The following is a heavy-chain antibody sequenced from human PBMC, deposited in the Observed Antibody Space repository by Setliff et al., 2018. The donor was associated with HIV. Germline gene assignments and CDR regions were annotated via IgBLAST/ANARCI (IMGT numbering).Heavy chain of an antibody. J-gene: IGHJ4*02. CDR1: GLTVSSFS. V-gene: IGHV3-21*01. D-gene: IGHD1-26*01. CDR3: ARDREWELESLDY. CDR2: ITSSSGYK. Sequence: PGGSLRLSCAASGLTVSSFSMNWVRQAPGKGLEWVSFITSSSGYKYYADSVKGRFTISRDNAKNSLYLRMNSLRAEDTAVYYCARDREWELESLDYWGQGTLVTVSS.